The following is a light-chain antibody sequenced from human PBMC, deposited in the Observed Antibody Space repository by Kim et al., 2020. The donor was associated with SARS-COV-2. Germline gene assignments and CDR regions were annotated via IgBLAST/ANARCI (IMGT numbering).Light chain of an antibody. V-gene: IGLV3-9*01. Sequence: SYELTQPRSMSVALGQTATLPCGGNNIGGKNVHWYQQKPGQAPVLVIYRDINRPSGIPERFSGSNSRDTATLTISGAQPSDEADYCCQVWDSNVVFGGGTQLTVL. CDR2: RDI. CDR3: QVWDSNVV. J-gene: IGLJ3*02. CDR1: NIGGKN.